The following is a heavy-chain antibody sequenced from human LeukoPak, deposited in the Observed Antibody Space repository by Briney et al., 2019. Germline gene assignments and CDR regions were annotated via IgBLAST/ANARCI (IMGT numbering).Heavy chain of an antibody. D-gene: IGHD3-16*02. CDR1: GGSISSYY. J-gene: IGHJ6*02. CDR2: IYYNGIT. Sequence: SETLSLTCTVSGGSISSYYWSWIRQPPGKGLEWVGHIYYNGITNYNPSLESRVTISVDTSKNQFSLKLSSVTAADTAVYYCTRHDAVPVIGHGMGVWGQGTTVTVSS. V-gene: IGHV4-59*08. CDR3: TRHDAVPVIGHGMGV.